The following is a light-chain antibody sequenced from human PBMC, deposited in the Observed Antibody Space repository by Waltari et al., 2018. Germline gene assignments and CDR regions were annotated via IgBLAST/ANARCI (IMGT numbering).Light chain of an antibody. V-gene: IGLV2-14*03. Sequence: QSALTQPASVSGSPGQSITISCTGTSSDIGSYNYVSWYQQHPGKAPKLIIFDVANRPSGVSNRVSGSKSCNTASLTISGLQAEDEADYFCASYMDTTTLELFGGGTSLTVL. CDR2: DVA. CDR1: SSDIGSYNY. J-gene: IGLJ2*01. CDR3: ASYMDTTTLEL.